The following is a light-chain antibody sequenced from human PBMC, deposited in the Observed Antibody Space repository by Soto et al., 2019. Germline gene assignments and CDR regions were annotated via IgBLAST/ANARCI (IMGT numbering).Light chain of an antibody. CDR1: QSVRSN. Sequence: VVMTQSPATLSVSPGERATLSCRASQSVRSNLAWYQQKPGQAPRLLIYGASTRATGIPARFSGSGSETEFTLTISSLQSEDFAVYYCQQYNNWPPLTFGGGTKVRSN. CDR2: GAS. J-gene: IGKJ4*01. V-gene: IGKV3-15*01. CDR3: QQYNNWPPLT.